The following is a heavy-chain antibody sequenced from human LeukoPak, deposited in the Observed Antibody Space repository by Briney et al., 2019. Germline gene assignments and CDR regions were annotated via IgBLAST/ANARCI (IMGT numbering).Heavy chain of an antibody. CDR1: GGSISDYY. V-gene: IGHV4-59*01. CDR3: ARRNNNSSGYYSIYFDS. D-gene: IGHD3-22*01. J-gene: IGHJ4*02. CDR2: IYYSGST. Sequence: SETLSLTCTVSGGSISDYYWSWIRQPPGKGLEWIGYIYYSGSTNYNPSLKSRVTISVDTSKNQFSLKLTSVTAADTAVYYCARRNNNSSGYYSIYFDSWGQGTLVTVSS.